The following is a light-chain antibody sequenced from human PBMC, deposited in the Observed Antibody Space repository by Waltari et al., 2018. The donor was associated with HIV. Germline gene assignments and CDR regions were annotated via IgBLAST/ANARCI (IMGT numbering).Light chain of an antibody. CDR3: QQSYSTPT. CDR2: GET. Sequence: DIQMTQSPPSLSEHVGDGVVITFRAGQNIGTYLNWYQHMPGKHPTLLVSGETVLQTGVPSSFSGSGSGTLFTRTMASLEPADSAVYYCQQSYSTPTFGQGSKLEI. V-gene: IGKV1-39*01. J-gene: IGKJ2*01. CDR1: QNIGTY.